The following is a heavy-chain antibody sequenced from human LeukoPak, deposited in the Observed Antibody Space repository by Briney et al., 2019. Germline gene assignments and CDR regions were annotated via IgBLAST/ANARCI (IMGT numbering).Heavy chain of an antibody. J-gene: IGHJ4*02. CDR1: GGSIRSSYYY. CDR3: ARRGWLQLAYYFDY. D-gene: IGHD5-24*01. CDR2: IYDSGST. Sequence: PSETLSLTCTVSGGSIRSSYYYWGWIRQPPGKGLEWIGSIYDSGSTYYNPSLKSRVTISVDTSKNQFSLKLSSVTAADTAVYYCARRGWLQLAYYFDYWGQGTLVTVSS. V-gene: IGHV4-39*07.